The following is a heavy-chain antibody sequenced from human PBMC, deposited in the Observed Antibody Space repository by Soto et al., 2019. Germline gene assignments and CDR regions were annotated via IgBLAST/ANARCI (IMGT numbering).Heavy chain of an antibody. Sequence: EVQLVESGGGLVKPGGSLRLSCEASGSTFRSYSMNWVRQAPGKGLEWVSSISTTSSYIYYGDSVKGRFTISRDNAKKSLFLQMNSLGAEDTAIYYCAREGDDYGDYKRAFDIWGQGTTVTVSS. CDR2: ISTTSSYI. CDR3: AREGDDYGDYKRAFDI. J-gene: IGHJ3*02. D-gene: IGHD4-17*01. CDR1: GSTFRSYS. V-gene: IGHV3-21*01.